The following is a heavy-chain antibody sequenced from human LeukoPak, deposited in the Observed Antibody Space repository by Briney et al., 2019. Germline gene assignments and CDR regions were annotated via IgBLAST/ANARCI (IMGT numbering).Heavy chain of an antibody. J-gene: IGHJ3*02. Sequence: PGGSLRLSCVASGFTVSTNYMTWVRQAPGKGLEWVSLIYSGGRTYFAESVKGRFTISRDDSENTLNLHMKSLRAEDTAVYYCARETTTSGAFDIWGQGTMVTVSS. CDR1: GFTVSTNY. V-gene: IGHV3-66*01. CDR3: ARETTTSGAFDI. D-gene: IGHD4-11*01. CDR2: IYSGGRT.